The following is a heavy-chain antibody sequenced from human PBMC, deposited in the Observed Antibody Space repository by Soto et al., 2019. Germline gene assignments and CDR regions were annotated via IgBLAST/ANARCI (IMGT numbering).Heavy chain of an antibody. V-gene: IGHV4-39*07. D-gene: IGHD2-15*01. Sequence: PSETLSLTCAVSGGSISGSYYYWGWLRQSPGKGPEWIGSVFYTGFTSYNPSLKSRVTISVDTSKNQFSLKLSSVTAADTAVYYCARDWGRYCSGGSCSATDAFDILGQGTMVTVSS. CDR1: GGSISGSYYY. J-gene: IGHJ3*02. CDR2: VFYTGFT. CDR3: ARDWGRYCSGGSCSATDAFDI.